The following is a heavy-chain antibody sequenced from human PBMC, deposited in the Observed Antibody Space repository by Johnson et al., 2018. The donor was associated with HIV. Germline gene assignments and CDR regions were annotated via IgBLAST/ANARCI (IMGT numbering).Heavy chain of an antibody. CDR3: AWSTVGGTTWDAFDI. V-gene: IGHV3-20*04. CDR2: ISWNGGST. Sequence: VQLVESGGSVVRPGGSLRLSCAASGFSFDDYGMTWVRQAPGKGLEWVSGISWNGGSTGYADSVKGRFTISRDNAKNSLYLQMNRLSAEDTALYYCAWSTVGGTTWDAFDIWGQGTMVTVSS. J-gene: IGHJ3*02. D-gene: IGHD1-26*01. CDR1: GFSFDDYG.